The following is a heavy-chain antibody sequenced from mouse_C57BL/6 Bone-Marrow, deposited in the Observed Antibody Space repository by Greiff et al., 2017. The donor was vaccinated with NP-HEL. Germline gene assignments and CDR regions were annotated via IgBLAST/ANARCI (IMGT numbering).Heavy chain of an antibody. Sequence: QVQLQQPGAELVKPGASVKLSCKASGYTFTSYWMHWVKQRPGRGLEWIGRIGPNSGGTKYNEKFKSKATLTVDKPASTAYMQLSSLTSEDSAVYYCAREGSSPDYWGQGTTLTVSS. J-gene: IGHJ2*01. CDR1: GYTFTSYW. CDR2: IGPNSGGT. D-gene: IGHD6-1*01. V-gene: IGHV1-72*01. CDR3: AREGSSPDY.